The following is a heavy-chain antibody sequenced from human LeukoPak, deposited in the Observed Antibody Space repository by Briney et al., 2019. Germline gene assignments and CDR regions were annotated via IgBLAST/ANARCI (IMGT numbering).Heavy chain of an antibody. CDR2: VWYDGSNK. Sequence: GGSLRLSCAASGFTFSSYGMHWVRQAPGKGLEWVAVVWYDGSNKYYVDSVKGRFTISRDNSQNTLYLQMNSLRVEDTAVYYCARGDVPLTYYLDYWGQGTLVTVSS. CDR1: GFTFSSYG. CDR3: ARGDVPLTYYLDY. V-gene: IGHV3-33*01. J-gene: IGHJ4*02. D-gene: IGHD3-16*01.